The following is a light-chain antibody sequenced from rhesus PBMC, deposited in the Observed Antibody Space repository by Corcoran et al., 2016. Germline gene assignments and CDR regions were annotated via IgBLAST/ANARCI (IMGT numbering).Light chain of an antibody. CDR1: QGISTF. CDR2: SAT. CDR3: QHYNTLPPT. J-gene: IGKJ3*01. V-gene: IGKV1-25*02. Sequence: DIQMTQSPSSVSASVGDRVTITCRASQGISTFLAWYQQKPGKAPKLLIYSATPFQSGVPSRFSGSGSGTEFTLTISSLRPEDFATYYCQHYNTLPPTFGPGTKLDIK.